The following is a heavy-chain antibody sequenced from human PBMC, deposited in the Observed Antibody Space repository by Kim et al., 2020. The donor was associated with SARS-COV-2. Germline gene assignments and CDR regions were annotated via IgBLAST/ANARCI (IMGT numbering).Heavy chain of an antibody. CDR1: GFTFSSYA. Sequence: GGSLRLSCAASGFTFSSYAMHWVRQAPGKGLEWVAVIWYDGSNKYYADSVKGRITISRDNSKNTLYLQMNSLRAEDTAVYYCAKAPRGSSSLSFDYWGQG. CDR3: AKAPRGSSSLSFDY. V-gene: IGHV3-33*06. D-gene: IGHD6-6*01. J-gene: IGHJ4*02. CDR2: IWYDGSNK.